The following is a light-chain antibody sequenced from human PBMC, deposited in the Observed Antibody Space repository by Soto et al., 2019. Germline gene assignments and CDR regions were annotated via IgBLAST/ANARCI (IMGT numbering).Light chain of an antibody. CDR2: GAS. J-gene: IGKJ1*01. V-gene: IGKV3-15*01. Sequence: EIVMTQSPATLSVSPGERATLSCRASQSLSGNLAWYQQKPGQAPRLLIYGASTRATGIPARFSGSTSGTEFTLTISSLQSEDFAVYYCQQYNTWPSFGQGTKVAIK. CDR3: QQYNTWPS. CDR1: QSLSGN.